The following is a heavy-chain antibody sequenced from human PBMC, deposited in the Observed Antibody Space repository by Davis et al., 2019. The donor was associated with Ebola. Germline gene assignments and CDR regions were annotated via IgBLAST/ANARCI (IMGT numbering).Heavy chain of an antibody. Sequence: GGSLRLSCAASGFTFSSYAMNWVRQAPGKGLEWVSAISGSGGSTYYADSVKGRFTISRDNSKNTLYLQMNSLRAEDTAVYYCAKAERSVRTVTTWGSGYYYYYGMDVWGQGTTVTVSS. D-gene: IGHD4-11*01. J-gene: IGHJ6*02. CDR1: GFTFSSYA. CDR3: AKAERSVRTVTTWGSGYYYYYGMDV. CDR2: ISGSGGST. V-gene: IGHV3-23*01.